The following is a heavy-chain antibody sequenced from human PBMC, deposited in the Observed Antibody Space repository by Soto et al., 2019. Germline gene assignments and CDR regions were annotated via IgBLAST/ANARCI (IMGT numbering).Heavy chain of an antibody. J-gene: IGHJ5*02. CDR1: GYTFTSYG. CDR3: ARDSQYYYDSSGNWFDP. Sequence: ASVKVSCKASGYTFTSYGISWVRQAPGQGLEWMGWISAYNGNTNYAQKLQGRVTMTTDTSTSTAYMELRSLRSDDTAVYYCARDSQYYYDSSGNWFDPWGQGTLVTISS. CDR2: ISAYNGNT. V-gene: IGHV1-18*01. D-gene: IGHD3-22*01.